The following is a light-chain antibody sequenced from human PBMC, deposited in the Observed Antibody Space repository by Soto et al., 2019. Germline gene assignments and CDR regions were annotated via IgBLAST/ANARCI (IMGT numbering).Light chain of an antibody. CDR3: QHYNSYSEA. CDR2: KAS. J-gene: IGKJ1*01. Sequence: DIQMTQSPSTLSGSVGDRVTITCRASQTISSWLAWYQQKPGKAPKLLLYKASTLKSGVPSRFSGSGSGTEFTLPISSLQPDDFATDYCQHYNSYSEAFGQGTKVEIK. CDR1: QTISSW. V-gene: IGKV1-5*03.